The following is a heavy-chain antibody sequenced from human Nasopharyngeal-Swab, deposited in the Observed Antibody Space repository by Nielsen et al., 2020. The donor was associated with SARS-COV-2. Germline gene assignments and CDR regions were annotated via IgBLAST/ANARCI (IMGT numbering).Heavy chain of an antibody. Sequence: GESLKISCAASGFTFSIYTMNWVRQAPGKGLEWVSAISSSGDYIYYAASVKGRFTISRDNAKNSVYLQMNSLRAEDTAVYYCARDTPAMFAYWGQGTLGTGSS. CDR2: ISSSGDYI. V-gene: IGHV3-21*01. J-gene: IGHJ4*02. CDR1: GFTFSIYT. CDR3: ARDTPAMFAY.